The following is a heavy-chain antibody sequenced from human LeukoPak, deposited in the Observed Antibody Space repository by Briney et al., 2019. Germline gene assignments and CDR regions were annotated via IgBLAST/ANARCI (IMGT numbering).Heavy chain of an antibody. CDR1: GFTFSSYG. V-gene: IGHV3-30*03. J-gene: IGHJ3*02. D-gene: IGHD3-22*01. CDR3: ARRIVTYYYDSSGSLDAFDI. Sequence: GGSLRLSCAASGFTFSSYGMHWVRQAPGKGLDWVAVISYDGSNKYCADSVKGRFTISRDNSKNTLYLQMNSLRAEDTALYYCARRIVTYYYDSSGSLDAFDIWGQGTMVTVSS. CDR2: ISYDGSNK.